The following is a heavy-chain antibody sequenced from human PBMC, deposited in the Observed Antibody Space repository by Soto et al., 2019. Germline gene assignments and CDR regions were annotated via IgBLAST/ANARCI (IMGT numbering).Heavy chain of an antibody. CDR3: SKGRRFGPGPLSS. V-gene: IGHV3-9*01. Sequence: PGGSLRLSCAASGFNIDDYAMHWVRQAPGKGLEWVSCISWKSGGIHYVDYEDSVKGRFTISRDKARNSRYLQMDSLRVEDTAFYYCSKGRRFGPGPLSSWGQGTLVTVSS. D-gene: IGHD1-26*01. J-gene: IGHJ5*02. CDR2: ISWKSGGI. CDR1: GFNIDDYA.